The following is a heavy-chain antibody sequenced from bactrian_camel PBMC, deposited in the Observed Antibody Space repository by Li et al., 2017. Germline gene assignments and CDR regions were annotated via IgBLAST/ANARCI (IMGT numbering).Heavy chain of an antibody. Sequence: VQLVESGGGSVQAEGSLRLSCRATGFPFHEAGMSWYRRAPGSGCELVSTIENDGSTYYANSVKGRFTISRDNAKNTVYLQMDRLKLGDTAVYYCAAECTTGDYCYSIRCGPTSPGTQVTVS. J-gene: IGHJ4*01. D-gene: IGHD2*01. CDR2: IENDGST. CDR1: GFPFHEAG. V-gene: IGHV3S10*01.